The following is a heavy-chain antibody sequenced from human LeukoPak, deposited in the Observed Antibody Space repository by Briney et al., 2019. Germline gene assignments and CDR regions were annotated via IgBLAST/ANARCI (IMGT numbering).Heavy chain of an antibody. CDR1: GFTFSRYW. Sequence: PGGSLRLSCAASGFTFSRYWMSWVRQAPGKGVEWVANIKQDGSEKYYVDSMKGRFTISRDNAKKSLYLQMNSLRAEDTAVYYCARGDYYGSGSSFIDAFDIWGQGTMVTVSS. CDR3: ARGDYYGSGSSFIDAFDI. CDR2: IKQDGSEK. J-gene: IGHJ3*02. V-gene: IGHV3-7*04. D-gene: IGHD3-10*01.